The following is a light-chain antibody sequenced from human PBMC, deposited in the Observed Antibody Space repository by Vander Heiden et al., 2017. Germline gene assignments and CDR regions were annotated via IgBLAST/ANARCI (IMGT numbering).Light chain of an antibody. CDR2: STN. Sequence: QTVVTQEPSFSVSPGGTVTLTCGLSSGSVSTSYYPSWYQQTPGQAPRTLICSTNTRSSRVPDRFSGSILGNKAALTITGAQADDESDYYSVLYMGGGIWVFGGGTKLTVL. V-gene: IGLV8-61*01. CDR3: VLYMGGGIWV. J-gene: IGLJ3*02. CDR1: SGSVSTSYY.